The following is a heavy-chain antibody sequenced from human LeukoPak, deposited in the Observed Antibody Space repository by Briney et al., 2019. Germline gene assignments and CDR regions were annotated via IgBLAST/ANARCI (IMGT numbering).Heavy chain of an antibody. CDR3: AAVFGSGYYYYFDY. J-gene: IGHJ4*02. CDR1: GFSFSSSS. D-gene: IGHD3-22*01. Sequence: SVKVSCKASGFSFSSSSMQWVRQARGQRLEWIGWLAVGSGNTNYAQKFQGRVTITRDMSTSTAYMELSSMGSEDTALYYCAAVFGSGYYYYFDYWGQGSLVTVSS. V-gene: IGHV1-58*02. CDR2: LAVGSGNT.